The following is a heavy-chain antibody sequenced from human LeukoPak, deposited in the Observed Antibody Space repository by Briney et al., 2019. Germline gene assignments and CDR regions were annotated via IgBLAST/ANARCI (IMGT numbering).Heavy chain of an antibody. CDR1: GFTFSDHY. J-gene: IGHJ4*02. V-gene: IGHV3-72*01. Sequence: GGSLRLSCAASGFTFSDHYMDWVRQAPGKGLEWVGRTRNKPNSYTTEYAASVKGRFTISRDDSENSLYLQMNGLKAEDTAVYYCVRVRPDSRGYTLDYWGQGTLVTVSS. D-gene: IGHD3-22*01. CDR2: TRNKPNSYTT. CDR3: VRVRPDSRGYTLDY.